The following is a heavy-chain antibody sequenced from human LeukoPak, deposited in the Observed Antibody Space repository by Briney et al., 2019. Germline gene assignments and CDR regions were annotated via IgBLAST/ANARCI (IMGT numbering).Heavy chain of an antibody. Sequence: GGSLRLSCAASGFTFSSYEMNWVRQAPGKRLEWVSYISSSGSTIYYADSVKGRFTISRDNAKNSLYLQMNSLRAEDTAVYYCARDKVGAHAGEVYFGYWGQGTLVTVSS. D-gene: IGHD1-26*01. CDR2: ISSSGSTI. CDR1: GFTFSSYE. J-gene: IGHJ4*02. V-gene: IGHV3-48*03. CDR3: ARDKVGAHAGEVYFGY.